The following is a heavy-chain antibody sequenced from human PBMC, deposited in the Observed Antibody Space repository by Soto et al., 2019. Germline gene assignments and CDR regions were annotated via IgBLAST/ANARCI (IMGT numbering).Heavy chain of an antibody. D-gene: IGHD3-22*01. Sequence: ASVKVPCKASGYSFTDYCMHWVRQAPGQELEWMGWISANNGNTNYAQKLQGRVTMTTDTSTSTAYMELRSLRSDDTAVYYCARTRGYYDSSGSGAFDIWGQGTMVTVSS. CDR1: GYSFTDYC. CDR3: ARTRGYYDSSGSGAFDI. CDR2: ISANNGNT. V-gene: IGHV1-18*04. J-gene: IGHJ3*02.